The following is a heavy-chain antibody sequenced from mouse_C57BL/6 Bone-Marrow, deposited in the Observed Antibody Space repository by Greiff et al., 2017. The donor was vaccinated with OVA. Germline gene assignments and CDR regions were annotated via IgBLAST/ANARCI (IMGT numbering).Heavy chain of an antibody. D-gene: IGHD2-12*01. CDR1: GYAFSSSW. V-gene: IGHV1-82*01. J-gene: IGHJ2*01. CDR2: IYPGDGDT. Sequence: VKLQQSGPELVKPGASVKISCKASGYAFSSSWMNWVKQRPGKGLEWIGRIYPGDGDTNYNGKFKGKATLTADKSSSTAYMQLSSLTSEDSAVYFCARWEGYYKGYYFDYWGQGTTLTVSS. CDR3: ARWEGYYKGYYFDY.